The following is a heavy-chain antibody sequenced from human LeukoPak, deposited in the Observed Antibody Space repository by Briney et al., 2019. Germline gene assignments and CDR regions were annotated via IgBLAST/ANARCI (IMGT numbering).Heavy chain of an antibody. Sequence: KPSETLSLTCTVSGGSISSYHWSWIRQPPGKGLEWIGYIHNSGSTNYNPSLKSRVTISVDTSKNQFSLRLSSVTAADTAVYYCARHAGGSGWEFDYWGQGTLVTVSS. D-gene: IGHD6-19*01. CDR1: GGSISSYH. CDR3: ARHAGGSGWEFDY. V-gene: IGHV4-59*08. J-gene: IGHJ4*02. CDR2: IHNSGST.